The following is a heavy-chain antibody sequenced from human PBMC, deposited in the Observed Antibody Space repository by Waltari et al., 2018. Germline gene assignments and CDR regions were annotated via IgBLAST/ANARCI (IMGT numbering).Heavy chain of an antibody. CDR1: GFIFSSYD. J-gene: IGHJ4*02. V-gene: IGHV3-23*04. CDR2: ITGSGAST. CDR3: VKGLYFDY. Sequence: EVQLVESGGGLVQPGGSLRLSCAASGFIFSSYDMNWVRQAPGKGLECVSTITGSGASTYYADSVKGRFTTSRDNSRNTLDLQMINLRAEDTAVYFCVKGLYFDYWGQGSLVTVSS. D-gene: IGHD2-8*01.